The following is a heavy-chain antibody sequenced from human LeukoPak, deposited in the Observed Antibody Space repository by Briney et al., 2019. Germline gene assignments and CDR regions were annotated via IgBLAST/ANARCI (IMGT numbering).Heavy chain of an antibody. V-gene: IGHV3-30*03. CDR1: GLTFSSSA. CDR3: ASTRSSDFDY. D-gene: IGHD6-6*01. Sequence: PGGSLRLSCAASGLTFSSSAMSWVRQVPGKGLEWVAVISFDGGNKYYADSVKGRFTISRDNSKNTLYLQLNSLRAEDTAVYYCASTRSSDFDYWGQGTLVTVSS. CDR2: ISFDGGNK. J-gene: IGHJ4*02.